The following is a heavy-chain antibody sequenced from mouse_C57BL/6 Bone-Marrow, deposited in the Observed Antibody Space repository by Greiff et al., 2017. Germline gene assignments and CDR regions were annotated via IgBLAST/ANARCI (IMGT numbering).Heavy chain of an antibody. Sequence: EVHLVESGGGLVKPGGSLKLSCAASGFTFSSYAMSWVRQTPEKRLEWVATISDGGSYTYYPDNVKGRFTISRDNAKNNLYLQMSHLKSEDTAMYYCARWPRDYDWFAYWGQGTLVTVSA. CDR2: ISDGGSYT. J-gene: IGHJ3*01. V-gene: IGHV5-4*01. D-gene: IGHD2-4*01. CDR1: GFTFSSYA. CDR3: ARWPRDYDWFAY.